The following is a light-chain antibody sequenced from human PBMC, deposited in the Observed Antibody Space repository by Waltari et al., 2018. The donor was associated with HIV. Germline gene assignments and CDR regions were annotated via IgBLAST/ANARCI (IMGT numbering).Light chain of an antibody. Sequence: QSALTQPRSVSGSPGQSVTISCTGTSRDVGAYNYVSWYQQHPGKAPKVIISDVSKRPSGFPDRFSGSKSGNTASLTISGLQAEDEADYYCCSYAGSYTRVFGGGTKLTVL. CDR2: DVS. J-gene: IGLJ3*02. V-gene: IGLV2-11*01. CDR1: SRDVGAYNY. CDR3: CSYAGSYTRV.